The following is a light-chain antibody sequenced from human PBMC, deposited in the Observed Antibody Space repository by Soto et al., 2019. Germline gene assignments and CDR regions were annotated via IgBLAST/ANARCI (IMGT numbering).Light chain of an antibody. CDR2: EVI. V-gene: IGLV2-8*01. CDR3: CSYADNTDYV. CDR1: SSDVGAYNY. Sequence: SALTQAPAASGSLGQSVTISCTGTSSDVGAYNYVSWYQQHPGKAPKLMIYEVIRRPSGVPDRFSGSKSGNTASLNVSGLQAEDEADYYCCSYADNTDYVFGTGTKV. J-gene: IGLJ1*01.